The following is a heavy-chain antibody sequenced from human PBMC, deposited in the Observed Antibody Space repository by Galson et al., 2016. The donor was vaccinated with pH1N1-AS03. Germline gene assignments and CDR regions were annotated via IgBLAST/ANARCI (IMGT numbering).Heavy chain of an antibody. CDR1: GGTFSSYP. J-gene: IGHJ4*02. Sequence: SVKVSCKASGGTFSSYPINWVRQAPGQGLECIGRIIPLLGMTNYAQKFQGRVTIIADKSTSTAYMELRSLTSEDTAVYYCASSPDYSDTSVYYGTAYWGQGTLVTVSS. V-gene: IGHV1-69*02. D-gene: IGHD3-22*01. CDR2: IIPLLGMT. CDR3: ASSPDYSDTSVYYGTAY.